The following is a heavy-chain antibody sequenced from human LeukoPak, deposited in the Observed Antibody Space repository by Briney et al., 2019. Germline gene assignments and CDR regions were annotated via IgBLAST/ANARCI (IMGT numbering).Heavy chain of an antibody. Sequence: GGSLRLSCAASGFTFSSYSMNWVRQAPGKGLEWVSYISSSSSTIYYADSVKGRFTISRDNAKNSLYLQMNSLRAEDTAVYYCARGHRITMVRTNYYGMDVWGQGTTVTVSS. CDR3: ARGHRITMVRTNYYGMDV. J-gene: IGHJ6*02. D-gene: IGHD3-10*01. V-gene: IGHV3-48*04. CDR1: GFTFSSYS. CDR2: ISSSSSTI.